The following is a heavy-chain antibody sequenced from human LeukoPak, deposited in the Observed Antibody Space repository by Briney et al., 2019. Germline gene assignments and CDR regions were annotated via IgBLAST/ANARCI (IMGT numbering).Heavy chain of an antibody. D-gene: IGHD6-13*01. J-gene: IGHJ4*02. CDR2: ISHSGST. CDR1: GGSFSGYY. CDR3: AIYSSSWAFDY. V-gene: IGHV4-34*01. Sequence: SETLSLTCAVYGGSFSGYYWSWIRQPPGKGLEWIGEISHSGSTNYNPSPKSRVTISVDTSKNQFSLKLSSVTAADTAVYYCAIYSSSWAFDYWGQGTLVTVSS.